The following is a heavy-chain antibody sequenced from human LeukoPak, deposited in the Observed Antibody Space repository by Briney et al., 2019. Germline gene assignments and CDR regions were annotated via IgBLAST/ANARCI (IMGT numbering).Heavy chain of an antibody. D-gene: IGHD3-10*01. CDR1: GGSIISYY. Sequence: SETLSLTCTVSGGSIISYYWSWVRQPPGKGLEWIGYIYATGSTNYNPSLKSRVTISVDTSKTQFSLNLRSVTAADTAVYYCARHGSVRSPLGPWGQGTLVTVSS. CDR3: ARHGSVRSPLGP. CDR2: IYATGST. V-gene: IGHV4-4*09. J-gene: IGHJ5*02.